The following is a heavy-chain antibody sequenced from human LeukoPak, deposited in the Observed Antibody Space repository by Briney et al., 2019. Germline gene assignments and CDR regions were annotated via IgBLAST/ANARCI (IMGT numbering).Heavy chain of an antibody. CDR1: GLTFPRYA. V-gene: IGHV3-23*01. CDR3: AKWGDFWTGLNNWYFEL. J-gene: IGHJ2*01. D-gene: IGHD3/OR15-3a*01. CDR2: ISGSGRDT. Sequence: GGSLRLSCAASGLTFPRYAFAWVRRAPGRGLQWVSGISGSGRDTFYSDSVKGRFTISRDNSKNTHYLQMSSLTAEDTAVYYCAKWGDFWTGLNNWYFELWGRGTLVTVPS.